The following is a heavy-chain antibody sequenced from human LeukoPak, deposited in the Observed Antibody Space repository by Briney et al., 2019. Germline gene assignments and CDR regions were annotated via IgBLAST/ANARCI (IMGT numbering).Heavy chain of an antibody. CDR1: GYTFTAYY. CDR3: ARDNFFGSGRYYIY. D-gene: IGHD3-10*01. CDR2: INPNSGGT. J-gene: IGHJ4*02. V-gene: IGHV1-2*02. Sequence: ASVKVSCKASGYTFTAYYMHWVRQAPGQGHEWLGWINPNSGGTNYAQKFQGRVTMTRDTAISTAYMELSRLASDDTAVYYCARDNFFGSGRYYIYWGQGTLVTVSS.